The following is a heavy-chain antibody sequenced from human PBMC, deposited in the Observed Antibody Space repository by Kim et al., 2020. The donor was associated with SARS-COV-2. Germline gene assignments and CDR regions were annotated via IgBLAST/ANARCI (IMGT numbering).Heavy chain of an antibody. V-gene: IGHV2-5*02. CDR2: IYFDGDK. J-gene: IGHJ5*02. D-gene: IGHD3-10*01. Sequence: SGPTLVKSTETLTLTCTFSQFSLSPNRAAVGWIRQPPGKALEWLALIYFDGDKHYSPSLERRLTITKDTSKNQVVLTMANMDPVDTATYYCVYRRPPQGGDWFHPWGQGTLVTVSS. CDR3: VYRRPPQGGDWFHP. CDR1: QFSLSPNRAA.